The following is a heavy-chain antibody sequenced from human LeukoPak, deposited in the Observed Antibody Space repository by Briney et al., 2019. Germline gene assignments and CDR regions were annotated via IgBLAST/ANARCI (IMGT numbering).Heavy chain of an antibody. J-gene: IGHJ4*02. CDR3: ARTYRTGRIYYFDY. D-gene: IGHD1-14*01. Sequence: GGSLRLSCVASGFTFSAHSMNWVPQAPGKGLEWVSSISSTGSYIYYADSVKGRFTISRDNAKNSLYLLMNSLRAEDTAVYYCARTYRTGRIYYFDYWGQGTLVTVSS. CDR1: GFTFSAHS. V-gene: IGHV3-21*01. CDR2: ISSTGSYI.